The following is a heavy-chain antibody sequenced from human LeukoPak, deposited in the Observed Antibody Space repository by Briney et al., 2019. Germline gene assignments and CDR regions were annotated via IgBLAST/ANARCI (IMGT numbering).Heavy chain of an antibody. J-gene: IGHJ3*02. V-gene: IGHV3-33*06. Sequence: GGSLRLSCAAWGFTFSSYGMHWVRQAPGKGLEWVAVIWYDGSNKYYADSVKGRFAISRDNSKNTLYLQMNSLRAEDTAVYYCAKDSWSRGDDAFDIWGQGTMVTVSS. CDR3: AKDSWSRGDDAFDI. CDR2: IWYDGSNK. D-gene: IGHD1-1*01. CDR1: GFTFSSYG.